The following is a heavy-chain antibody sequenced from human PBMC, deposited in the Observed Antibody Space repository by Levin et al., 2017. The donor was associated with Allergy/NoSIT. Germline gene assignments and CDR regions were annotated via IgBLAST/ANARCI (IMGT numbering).Heavy chain of an antibody. CDR3: AKARGDDYPQLYGMDV. CDR1: GITFSNYA. V-gene: IGHV3-23*01. J-gene: IGHJ6*02. CDR2: ISGSGGST. D-gene: IGHD5-12*01. Sequence: GESLKISCAASGITFSNYAMSWVRQAPGKGLECVSGISGSGGSTYYADSVKGRFTISRDNSKNTLHLQMNSLRAEDTAVYYCAKARGDDYPQLYGMDVWGQGTRVTVS.